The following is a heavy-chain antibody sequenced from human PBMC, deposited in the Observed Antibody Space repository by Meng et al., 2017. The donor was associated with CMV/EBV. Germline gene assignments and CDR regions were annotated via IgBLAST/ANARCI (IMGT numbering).Heavy chain of an antibody. CDR3: ARTPSYSGSQRPFDY. CDR2: INPNSGGT. Sequence: VPWGEAGAEVKKPGASVKVSCKASGYTFTGYYMHWVRQAPGQGLEWMGWINPNSGGTNYAQKFQGRVTMTRDTSISTAYMELSRLRSDDTAVYYCARTPSYSGSQRPFDYWGQGTLVTVSS. CDR1: GYTFTGYY. D-gene: IGHD1-26*01. V-gene: IGHV1-2*02. J-gene: IGHJ4*02.